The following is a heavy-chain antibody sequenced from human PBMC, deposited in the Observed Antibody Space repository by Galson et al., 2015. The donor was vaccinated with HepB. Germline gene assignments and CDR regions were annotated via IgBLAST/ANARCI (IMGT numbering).Heavy chain of an antibody. CDR1: GFTFSSYG. Sequence: SLRLSCAASGFTFSSYGMHWVRQAPGKGLEWVAFIRYDGSNKYYADSVKGRFTISRDNSKNTLYLQMNSLRAEDTAVYYCAAEAAYCGGDCFFDYWGQGTLVTVSA. V-gene: IGHV3-30*02. CDR2: IRYDGSNK. D-gene: IGHD2-21*02. CDR3: AAEAAYCGGDCFFDY. J-gene: IGHJ4*02.